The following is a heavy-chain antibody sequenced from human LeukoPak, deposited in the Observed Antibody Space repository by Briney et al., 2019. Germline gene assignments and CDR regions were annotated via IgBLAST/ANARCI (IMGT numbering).Heavy chain of an antibody. CDR2: IIPIFGTT. J-gene: IGHJ4*02. CDR1: GGTFSSYT. V-gene: IGHV1-69*05. Sequence: SVKVSCKASGGTFSSYTISWVRQAPGQGLEWMGGIIPIFGTTTYAQKFQGRITIITDASTSTVYMELSSLRSEDTAVYYCARWAGFCTTNNCYNPFDYWGQGTLVTVSS. CDR3: ARWAGFCTTNNCYNPFDY. D-gene: IGHD2-2*02.